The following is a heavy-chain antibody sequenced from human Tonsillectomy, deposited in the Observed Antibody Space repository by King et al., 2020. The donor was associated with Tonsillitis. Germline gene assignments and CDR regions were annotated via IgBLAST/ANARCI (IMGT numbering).Heavy chain of an antibody. J-gene: IGHJ6*03. V-gene: IGHV3-11*05. D-gene: IGHD3-22*01. CDR2: ISSSSMYP. CDR1: GFTFSDYY. CDR3: ARDLLYDSSAYGHYFYYYMDV. Sequence: VQLVESGGGLGKPGGSLRLSCAASGFTFSDYYMSWNRQAPGKGLEWVSYISSSSMYPNYSTSVKGRFTISRDNSQNSLYLQMNSLRAEDTAVYYCARDLLYDSSAYGHYFYYYMDVWGKGTTVTVSS.